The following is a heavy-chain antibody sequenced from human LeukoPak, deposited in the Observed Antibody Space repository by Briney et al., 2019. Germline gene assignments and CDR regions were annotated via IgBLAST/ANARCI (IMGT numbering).Heavy chain of an antibody. CDR3: ARRANFGVVIPWFDP. D-gene: IGHD3-3*01. J-gene: IGHJ5*02. CDR1: GGTFSSYA. Sequence: GASVKVSCKATGGTFSSYAISWVRQAPGQGLEWMGRIIPILGIANYAQKFQGRVTITADKSTSTAYMELSSLRSEDTAVYYCARRANFGVVIPWFDPWGQGTLVTVSS. V-gene: IGHV1-69*04. CDR2: IIPILGIA.